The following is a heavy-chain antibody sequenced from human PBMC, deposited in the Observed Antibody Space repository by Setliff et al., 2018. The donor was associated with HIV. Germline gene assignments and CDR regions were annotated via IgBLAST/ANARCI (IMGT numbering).Heavy chain of an antibody. CDR1: GGSISSGGYY. V-gene: IGHV4-31*03. CDR3: ARQRHGGAGAHDY. J-gene: IGHJ4*02. Sequence: PSETLSLTCTVSGGSISSGGYYWSWIRQHLGKGLEWIGYIYYSGSTYYNPSLKSRVTISVDTSKNQFSLKLSSVTAADTAVYYCARQRHGGAGAHDYWGQGTLVTVSS. CDR2: IYYSGST. D-gene: IGHD3-16*01.